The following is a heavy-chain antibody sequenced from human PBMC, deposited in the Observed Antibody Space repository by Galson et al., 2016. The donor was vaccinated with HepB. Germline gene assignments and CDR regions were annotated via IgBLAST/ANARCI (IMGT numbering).Heavy chain of an antibody. D-gene: IGHD3-10*01. CDR2: IRFAGNEK. J-gene: IGHJ4*02. CDR1: GFTFSSYW. Sequence: SLRLSCAASGFTFSSYWMSWVRQAPGKGLEWVANIRFAGNEKYYVDSVKGRFTISRDNAKNSLYLQMNSLRAEDTAVYSGARRRGSGSHDYWGQGTLVTVSS. CDR3: ARRRGSGSHDY. V-gene: IGHV3-7*03.